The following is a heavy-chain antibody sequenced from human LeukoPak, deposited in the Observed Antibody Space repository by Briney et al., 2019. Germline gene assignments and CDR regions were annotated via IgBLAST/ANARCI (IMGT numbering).Heavy chain of an antibody. V-gene: IGHV4-59*08. CDR1: GGSISSYY. Sequence: SETLSLTCTVSGGSISSYYWSWIRQPPGKGLEWIGYIYYSGSTNYNPSLNSRVTISVDTSKNQFSLKLSSVTAADTAVYYCARHIAYYYDSSGYLGDAFDIWGQGTMVTVSS. CDR3: ARHIAYYYDSSGYLGDAFDI. D-gene: IGHD3-22*01. CDR2: IYYSGST. J-gene: IGHJ3*02.